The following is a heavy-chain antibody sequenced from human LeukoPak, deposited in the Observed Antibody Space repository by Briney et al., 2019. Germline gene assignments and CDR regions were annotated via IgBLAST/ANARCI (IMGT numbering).Heavy chain of an antibody. J-gene: IGHJ4*02. CDR2: IKQDGSEK. V-gene: IGHV3-7*03. Sequence: GGSLRLSCAASGFTFTKYWMSWVRQAPGKGLEWVANIKQDGSEKYYVDSVKGRFTISRDNAKNSLYLQMNSLRAEDTAVYYCARVPYYYYDTSGYYWGQGTLVIVSS. CDR1: GFTFTKYW. D-gene: IGHD3-22*01. CDR3: ARVPYYYYDTSGYY.